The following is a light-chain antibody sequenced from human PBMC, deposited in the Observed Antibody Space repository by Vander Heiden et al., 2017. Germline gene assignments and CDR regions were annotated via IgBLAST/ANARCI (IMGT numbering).Light chain of an antibody. CDR1: QPITNY. Sequence: IQMTQPPSSLSASVGDRVTITCRASQPITNYLNWYQQKPGKAPKVLIYAVSTLESGVPSRFSGSASGTDYTLTISRLQPEDFATYFCQQSLTTPLTFGQGTKVEIK. J-gene: IGKJ1*01. CDR3: QQSLTTPLT. V-gene: IGKV1-39*01. CDR2: AVS.